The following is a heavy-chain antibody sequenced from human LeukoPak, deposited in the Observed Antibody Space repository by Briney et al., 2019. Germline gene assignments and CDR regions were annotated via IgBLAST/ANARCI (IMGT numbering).Heavy chain of an antibody. CDR3: AKEAGSHYDYYKFYGMDV. Sequence: PGGSLRLSCSGSGFTFNNFALHWVRQAPGKGLEWVAVISYDGNNKYYADSVKGRFTISRDYSKKTLFLQMNSLRAEDTAVYYCAKEAGSHYDYYKFYGMDVWGQGTAVTVSS. CDR1: GFTFNNFA. V-gene: IGHV3-30*18. J-gene: IGHJ6*02. CDR2: ISYDGNNK. D-gene: IGHD1-26*01.